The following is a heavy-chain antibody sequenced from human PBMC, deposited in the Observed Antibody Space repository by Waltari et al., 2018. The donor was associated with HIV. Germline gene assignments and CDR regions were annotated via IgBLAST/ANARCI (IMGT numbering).Heavy chain of an antibody. CDR3: TRGRDCSSTSCYGDY. V-gene: IGHV3-49*03. D-gene: IGHD2-2*01. CDR2: IRSKAYGGTT. CDR1: GSTFGDYA. J-gene: IGHJ4*02. Sequence: EVKMVESGGGLVQPGRSLRLSCTDSGSTFGDYALCCFRQAPGKGLEWVGFIRSKAYGGTTEYAASVKGRFTISRDDSKSIAYLQMNSLKTEDTAVYYCTRGRDCSSTSCYGDYWGQGTLVTVSS.